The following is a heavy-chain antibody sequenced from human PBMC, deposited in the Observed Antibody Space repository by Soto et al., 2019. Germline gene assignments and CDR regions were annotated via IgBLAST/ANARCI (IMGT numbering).Heavy chain of an antibody. CDR3: ARLTSGPVYFDY. CDR2: IYYSGST. Sequence: QVQLQESGPGLVKPSQTLSLTCTVSGGSISSGGYYWSWIRQHPGKGLEWIGYIYYSGSTYYNPSLKSRVTISVDTSKNQFTLKLSSVTAADTAVYYCARLTSGPVYFDYWGQGTLVTVSS. J-gene: IGHJ4*02. V-gene: IGHV4-31*03. D-gene: IGHD3-10*01. CDR1: GGSISSGGYY.